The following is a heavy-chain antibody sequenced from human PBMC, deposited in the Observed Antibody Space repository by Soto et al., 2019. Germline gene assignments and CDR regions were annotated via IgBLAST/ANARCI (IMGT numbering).Heavy chain of an antibody. V-gene: IGHV1-69*01. D-gene: IGHD3-9*01. CDR3: ATSRDTTGYFDP. J-gene: IGHJ5*02. CDR2: IIPLSGTS. Sequence: QVQLVPSGAEVRKPGSSVKVSCKASGGTFSSSGINWVRQAPGQGLEWIGGIIPLSGTSSHAQKFQGSVTLTADESTGTVNMELGSLTSVDTAVYYCATSRDTTGYFDPLDKGTLVTVSS. CDR1: GGTFSSSG.